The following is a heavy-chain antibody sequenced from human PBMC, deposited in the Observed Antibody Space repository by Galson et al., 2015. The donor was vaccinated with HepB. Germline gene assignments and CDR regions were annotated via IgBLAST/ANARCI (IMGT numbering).Heavy chain of an antibody. CDR3: ARDQEDYPGLS. D-gene: IGHD4-11*01. CDR2: IYYSGST. J-gene: IGHJ4*02. V-gene: IGHV4-31*11. CDR1: GGSISSGGYS. Sequence: TLSLTCAVSGGSISSGGYSWSWIRQPPGKGLEWIGYIYYSGSTYYNPSIKSRVTISVDTSKNQFSLKLSSVTAADTAVYYCARDQEDYPGLSWGQGTLVTVSS.